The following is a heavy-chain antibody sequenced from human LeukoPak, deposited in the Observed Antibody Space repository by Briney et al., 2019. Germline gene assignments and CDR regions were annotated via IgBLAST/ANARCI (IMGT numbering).Heavy chain of an antibody. J-gene: IGHJ5*02. Sequence: GWALRLSCAASGFTFSGYWMDGVRQAPGKGRVWVSHIHGDGRRTDYAEYVKGRFTISRDNAKNTLYLQMNSLRDEDTAVYYCATPYYGSGSSLDPWGQGTLVTVSS. V-gene: IGHV3-74*01. CDR3: ATPYYGSGSSLDP. D-gene: IGHD3-10*01. CDR1: GFTFSGYW. CDR2: IHGDGRRT.